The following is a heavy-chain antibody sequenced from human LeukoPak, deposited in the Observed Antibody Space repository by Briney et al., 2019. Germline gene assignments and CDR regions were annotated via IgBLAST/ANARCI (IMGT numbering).Heavy chain of an antibody. J-gene: IGHJ4*02. V-gene: IGHV3-48*04. Sequence: QPGGSLRLSCATSGFTFSPYNMNWVRQAPGKGLEWVSFISSNGKTIHYADSVKGRFTISRDNSKNTLYLQTNSLRAEDTAVYYCAKGYDSTDWGQGTLVIVSS. CDR2: ISSNGKTI. CDR3: AKGYDSTD. CDR1: GFTFSPYN. D-gene: IGHD3-22*01.